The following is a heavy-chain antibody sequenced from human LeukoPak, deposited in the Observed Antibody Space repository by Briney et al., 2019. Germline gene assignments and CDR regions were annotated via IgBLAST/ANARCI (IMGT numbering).Heavy chain of an antibody. CDR3: TIGLRVGAAFDY. CDR2: IRSKTDGVTT. Sequence: GGSLRLSCAASGFTFSNAWMTWVRQAPGKGLEWVGRIRSKTDGVTTDYAAPVKGRITFSRDDSKNTVYLQMNSLKTEDTAVYYCTIGLRVGAAFDYWGQGTLLTVSS. V-gene: IGHV3-15*01. CDR1: GFTFSNAW. D-gene: IGHD1-26*01. J-gene: IGHJ4*02.